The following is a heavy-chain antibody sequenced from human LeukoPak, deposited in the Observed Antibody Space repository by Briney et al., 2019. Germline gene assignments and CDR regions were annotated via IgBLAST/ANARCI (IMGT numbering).Heavy chain of an antibody. CDR1: GGSFSGYY. Sequence: TSETLSLTCAVYGGSFSGYYWSWIRQPPGKGLEWIGSIYYSGGTYYNPSLKSRVTISVDTSKNQFSLRLTSVTAADTAVYYCVSQKGPHITRGVLRNSWFDPWGQGTLVIVSS. J-gene: IGHJ5*02. V-gene: IGHV4-34*01. D-gene: IGHD3-10*01. CDR3: VSQKGPHITRGVLRNSWFDP. CDR2: IYYSGGT.